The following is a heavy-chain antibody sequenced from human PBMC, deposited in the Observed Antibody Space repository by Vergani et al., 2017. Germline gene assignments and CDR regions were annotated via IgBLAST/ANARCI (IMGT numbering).Heavy chain of an antibody. CDR2: ISGSGGST. J-gene: IGHJ6*02. CDR1: GFTLSSYA. Sequence: EVQLLESGGGLVQPGGSLRLSCAASGFTLSSYAMSWVRQAPGKGLEWVSAISGSGGSTYYADSVKGRFTISRDNSKNTLYLQMNSLRAEDTAVYYCAKDPDIVATIPPGGMDVWGQGTTVTVSS. D-gene: IGHD5-12*01. CDR3: AKDPDIVATIPPGGMDV. V-gene: IGHV3-23*01.